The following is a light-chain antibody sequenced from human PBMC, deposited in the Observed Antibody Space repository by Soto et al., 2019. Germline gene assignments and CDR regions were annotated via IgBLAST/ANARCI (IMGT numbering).Light chain of an antibody. CDR3: QHDYNLLT. CDR2: GAS. J-gene: IGKJ4*01. Sequence: EIVLTQSPATLSLSPGERATLSCRASQSVKTFLVWYQQRPGQAPRLLIYGASTRATAIPARFSGSGSGTDFTLTVSSLQPEDFAVYYCQHDYNLLTFGGGTKVDI. CDR1: QSVKTF. V-gene: IGKV3D-7*01.